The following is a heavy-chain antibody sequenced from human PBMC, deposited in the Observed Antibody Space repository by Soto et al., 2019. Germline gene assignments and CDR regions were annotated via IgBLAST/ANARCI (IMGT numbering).Heavy chain of an antibody. D-gene: IGHD6-6*01. CDR2: IYPGDSDT. V-gene: IGHV5-51*01. Sequence: GESLKISCKGSGYSFTSYWIGWVRQIPGKGLEWMGIIYPGDSDTRYSPSFQGQVTISADKSISTAYLQWSSLKASDTAMYYCARHEYSSPADPRGYYYYYGMDVWGQGTTVTVSS. CDR1: GYSFTSYW. J-gene: IGHJ6*02. CDR3: ARHEYSSPADPRGYYYYYGMDV.